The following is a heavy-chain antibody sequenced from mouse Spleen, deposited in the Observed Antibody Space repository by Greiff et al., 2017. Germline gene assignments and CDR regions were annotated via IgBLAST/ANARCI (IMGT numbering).Heavy chain of an antibody. CDR3: ARDKIYDGYYGYAMDY. D-gene: IGHD2-3*01. Sequence: VKLMESGPGLVAPSQSLSITCTVSGFSLTGYGVNWVRQPPGKGLEWLGMIWGDGSTDYNSALKSRLSISKDNSKSQVFLKMNSLQTDDTARYYCARDKIYDGYYGYAMDYWGQGTSVTVSS. V-gene: IGHV2-6-7*01. J-gene: IGHJ4*01. CDR1: GFSLTGYG. CDR2: IWGDGST.